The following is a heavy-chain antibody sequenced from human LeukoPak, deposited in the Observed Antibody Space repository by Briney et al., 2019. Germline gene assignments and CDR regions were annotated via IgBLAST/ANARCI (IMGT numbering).Heavy chain of an antibody. CDR3: ARDGAAAGRNWFDP. CDR1: GYTFTRYG. Sequence: GASVKVSCKASGYTFTRYGISWVRQAPGQGLEWMGWISAYNGNTNYAQKLQGRVTMTTDTSTSTAYMELRSLRSDDTAVYYCARDGAAAGRNWFDPWGQGTLVTVSS. V-gene: IGHV1-18*01. CDR2: ISAYNGNT. D-gene: IGHD6-13*01. J-gene: IGHJ5*02.